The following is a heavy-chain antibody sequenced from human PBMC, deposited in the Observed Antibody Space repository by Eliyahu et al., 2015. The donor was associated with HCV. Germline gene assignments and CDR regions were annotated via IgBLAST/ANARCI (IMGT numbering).Heavy chain of an antibody. CDR1: GGSITTYY. CDR2: IHYSGGT. CDR3: ASGGGGIAVTGTGGWFDP. J-gene: IGHJ5*02. V-gene: IGHV4-59*01. Sequence: QVQLQESGPGLVKPSETLSLTCTVSGGSITTYYWSWIRQPPGKGLEWIGYIHYSGGTNYXPSLKSRVTISLDTSKNQFSLNLTSVTAADTAVYYCASGGGGIAVTGTGGWFDPWGQGTLVTVSS. D-gene: IGHD6-19*01.